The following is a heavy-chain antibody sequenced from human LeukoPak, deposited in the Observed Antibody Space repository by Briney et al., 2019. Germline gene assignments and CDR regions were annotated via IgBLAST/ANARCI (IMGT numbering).Heavy chain of an antibody. D-gene: IGHD4-17*01. CDR2: IYYSGST. J-gene: IGHJ6*03. CDR3: ARETRGDYPFNVHYMDV. Sequence: PSETLSLTCTASGGSISSYYWSWIRQPPGKGLEWIGYIYYSGSTNYNPSLKSRVTISVDTSKNQFSLKLSSVTAADTAVYYCARETRGDYPFNVHYMDVWGKGTTVTISS. CDR1: GGSISSYY. V-gene: IGHV4-59*01.